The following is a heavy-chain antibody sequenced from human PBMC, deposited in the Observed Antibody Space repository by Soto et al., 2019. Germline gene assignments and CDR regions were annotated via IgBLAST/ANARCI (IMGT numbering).Heavy chain of an antibody. J-gene: IGHJ6*02. CDR3: ARKWRSSSRNYYYYGMDV. CDR1: GYSFTSYW. Sequence: GESLKISCKGSGYSFTSYWISWARQMPGKGLEWMGRIDPSDSYTNYSPSFQGHVTISADKSISTAYLQWSSLKASDTAMYYCARKWRSSSRNYYYYGMDVWGQGTTVTVSS. V-gene: IGHV5-10-1*01. D-gene: IGHD6-6*01. CDR2: IDPSDSYT.